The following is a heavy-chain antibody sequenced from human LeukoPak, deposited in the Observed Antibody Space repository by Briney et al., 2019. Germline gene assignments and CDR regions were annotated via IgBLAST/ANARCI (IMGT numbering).Heavy chain of an antibody. D-gene: IGHD3-22*01. J-gene: IGHJ4*02. CDR1: GSSISSSSDY. V-gene: IGHV4-39*01. CDR3: AICWKFYSDSSGYCNYFDY. Sequence: SETLSLTCSVSGSSISSSSDYWGWIRQPPGKGLEWIGSIYYSGRTYYNLPLKSRVTTSVDTSKNQCSLKLSSVTAADTAVYYCAICWKFYSDSSGYCNYFDYWGQGTLVTVSS. CDR2: IYYSGRT.